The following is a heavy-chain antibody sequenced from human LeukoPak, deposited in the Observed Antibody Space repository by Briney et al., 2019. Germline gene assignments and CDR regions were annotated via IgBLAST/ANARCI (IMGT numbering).Heavy chain of an antibody. D-gene: IGHD3-3*01. V-gene: IGHV3-23*01. CDR3: AKNHDFWSGYSD. J-gene: IGHJ4*02. CDR2: ISGSGGNT. Sequence: GGSLSLSWAVSGFTFRNYAVSWVRQAAGKGLEWVSTISGSGGNTYYADSVKGRFTISRDNSKNTLYLQMNSLRAEDTAVYYCAKNHDFWSGYSDWGQGTLVTVSS. CDR1: GFTFRNYA.